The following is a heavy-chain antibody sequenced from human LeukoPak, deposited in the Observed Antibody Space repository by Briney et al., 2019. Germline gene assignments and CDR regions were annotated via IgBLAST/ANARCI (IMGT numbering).Heavy chain of an antibody. CDR3: ASLAVAGLSEGY. CDR2: IYYSGST. CDR1: GGSISGSSYY. D-gene: IGHD6-19*01. V-gene: IGHV4-39*01. J-gene: IGHJ4*02. Sequence: TSETLSLTCTVSGGSISGSSYYWAWIRQPPGKGLEWIASIYYSGSTYYNPSLKSRVTISVDTSRNQFSLKLSSVTAADTAVYYCASLAVAGLSEGYWGQGTLVIVSS.